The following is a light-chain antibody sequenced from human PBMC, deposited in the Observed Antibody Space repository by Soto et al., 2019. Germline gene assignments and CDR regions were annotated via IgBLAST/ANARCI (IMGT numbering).Light chain of an antibody. J-gene: IGKJ3*01. V-gene: IGKV4-1*01. CDR2: SAS. CDR3: HQYHTTPFT. CDR1: QSVLNSSKNKNY. Sequence: DIVMTQSPDSLAVSLGERATINCKSSQSVLNSSKNKNYLAWYQQKPGPPPKLLIYSASTRESGVQVRFSASGSETDFTPTITSLQAEAVAVYYCHQYHTTPFTFGPGTKVDIK.